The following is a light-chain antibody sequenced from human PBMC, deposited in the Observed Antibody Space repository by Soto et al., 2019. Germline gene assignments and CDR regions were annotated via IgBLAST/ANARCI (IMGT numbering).Light chain of an antibody. CDR3: SSFTSSDTLVV. Sequence: QSALTQPASVSGSPGQSITISCTGTSSDVGGYNFVSWYQHHPAKAPKLMIYDVSNRPSGVSNRFSGSKSGNTASLTISGLQAEDEAHYYCSSFTSSDTLVVFGGGTKVTV. J-gene: IGLJ2*01. CDR1: SSDVGGYNF. V-gene: IGLV2-14*03. CDR2: DVS.